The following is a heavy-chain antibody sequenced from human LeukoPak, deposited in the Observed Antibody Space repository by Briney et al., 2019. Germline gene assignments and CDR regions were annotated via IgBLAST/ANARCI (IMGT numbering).Heavy chain of an antibody. Sequence: GGSLRLSCLGSGFIFSDYYMTWVRQAPGKGLEWVAYISRSGNNIYYAESVKGRFAISRDNVENSLYLHMSSLRAEDTASYSCARSYGDVWGKGTMVTVSS. J-gene: IGHJ6*04. CDR1: GFIFSDYY. CDR2: ISRSGNNI. V-gene: IGHV3-11*04. CDR3: ARSYGDV. D-gene: IGHD3-10*01.